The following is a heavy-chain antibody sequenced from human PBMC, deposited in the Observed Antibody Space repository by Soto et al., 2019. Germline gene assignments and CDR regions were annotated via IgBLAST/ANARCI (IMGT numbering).Heavy chain of an antibody. V-gene: IGHV4-59*08. CDR1: GGSISSYY. D-gene: IGHD3-16*02. CDR2: ILYSGST. CDR3: ARLYGLDAFDF. J-gene: IGHJ3*01. Sequence: QVQLQESGPGLVKPSETLSLTCTVSGGSISSYYWSWIRPPPGKGLEWIGYILYSGSTNYNPSLKSRVTISVDTSKNQFSRKLSSVTAADTAVYYCARLYGLDAFDFWGQGTMVTVSS.